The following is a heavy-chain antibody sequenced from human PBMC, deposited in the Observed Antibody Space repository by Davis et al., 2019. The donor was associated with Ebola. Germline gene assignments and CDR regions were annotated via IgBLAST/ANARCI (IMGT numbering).Heavy chain of an antibody. Sequence: GESLKISCAASGFTFSSYSMNWVRQAPGRGLEWVSYISSSSTTKYYADSVKGRFTISRDNAKNSLYLQMNSLRDEDTAVYYCARDSSSWYDVDDYWGQGTLVTVSS. CDR3: ARDSSSWYDVDDY. CDR2: ISSSSTTK. CDR1: GFTFSSYS. D-gene: IGHD6-13*01. J-gene: IGHJ4*02. V-gene: IGHV3-48*02.